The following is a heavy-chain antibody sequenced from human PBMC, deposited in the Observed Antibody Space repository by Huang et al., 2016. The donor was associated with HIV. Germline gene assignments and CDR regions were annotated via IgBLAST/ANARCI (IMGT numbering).Heavy chain of an antibody. Sequence: QVHLVESGGGVVQPGRSLRLSCAASGFTFSSYSMHWVRQAPGKGVEWGAVISYDGSNRYYADSVKGRFTISRDNSKNTLYLQMNSLRAEDTALYYCARASTFGGSYYFDYWGQGTLVTVSS. V-gene: IGHV3-30-3*01. CDR2: ISYDGSNR. CDR3: ARASTFGGSYYFDY. J-gene: IGHJ4*02. D-gene: IGHD2-15*01. CDR1: GFTFSSYS.